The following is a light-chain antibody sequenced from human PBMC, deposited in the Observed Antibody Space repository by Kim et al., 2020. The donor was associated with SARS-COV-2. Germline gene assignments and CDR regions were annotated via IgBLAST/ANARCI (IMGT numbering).Light chain of an antibody. J-gene: IGLJ2*01. CDR3: AAWDDSLSGHVV. V-gene: IGLV1-47*02. CDR2: SNN. Sequence: QSVLTKPPSASGTPGQRVTISCSGSSSNIGSNYVYWYRQLPGTAPKLLIYSNNQRPSGVPDRFSGSKSGTSASLAISGLRSEDEADYYCAAWDDSLSGHVVFGGGTQLTVL. CDR1: SSNIGSNY.